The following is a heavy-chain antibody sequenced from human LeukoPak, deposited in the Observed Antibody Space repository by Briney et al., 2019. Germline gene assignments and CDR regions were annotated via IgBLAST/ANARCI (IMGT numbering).Heavy chain of an antibody. V-gene: IGHV2-70*11. CDR1: GFSLSTSGMC. CDR3: QGLLGGSSGRFTP. J-gene: IGHJ5*02. Sequence: SGPALVKPTQTLTLTCTFSGFSLSTSGMCVSWIRQPPGKALEWLARIDWDDAKYYSASLKTRLTISKDTSKNQVVLTMTNMHPVTPPTYYCQGLLGGSSGRFTPWGKGTLVTVSS. CDR2: IDWDDAK. D-gene: IGHD3-10*01.